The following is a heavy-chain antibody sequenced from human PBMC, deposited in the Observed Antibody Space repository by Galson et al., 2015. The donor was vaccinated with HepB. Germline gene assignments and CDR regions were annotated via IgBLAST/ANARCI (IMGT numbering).Heavy chain of an antibody. CDR2: IKSKTDGGTT. Sequence: SLRLSCAASGFTFSNAWMSWVRQAPGKGLEWVGRIKSKTDGGTTDYAAPVKGRFTISRDDSKNTLYLQMNSLKTEDTAVYYCTTIYLHYDFWSGYYENRRGGGNFDYWGQGTLVTVSS. CDR3: TTIYLHYDFWSGYYENRRGGGNFDY. V-gene: IGHV3-15*01. J-gene: IGHJ4*02. D-gene: IGHD3-3*01. CDR1: GFTFSNAW.